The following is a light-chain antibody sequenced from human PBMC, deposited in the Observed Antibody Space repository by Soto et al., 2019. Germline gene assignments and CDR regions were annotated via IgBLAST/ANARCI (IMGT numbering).Light chain of an antibody. Sequence: EIVLTQSPGTLSLSPGQRSTLSCRASQSVNTNLAWYQQKPGQAPRLLISDASTRATGIPARFSGSGSGTEFTLTIRSLQSEDFAVYYCQQYNNWPQLTFGGGTKVDIK. CDR3: QQYNNWPQLT. CDR1: QSVNTN. J-gene: IGKJ4*01. V-gene: IGKV3-15*01. CDR2: DAS.